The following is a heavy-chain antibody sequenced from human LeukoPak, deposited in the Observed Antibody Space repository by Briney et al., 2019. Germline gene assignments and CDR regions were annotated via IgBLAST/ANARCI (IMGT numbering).Heavy chain of an antibody. CDR1: GGSISSSNYY. CDR2: IFYSGST. Sequence: SETLSLTCTVSGGSISSSNYYWGWIRQPPGKGLEWIASIFYSGSTYYNASLKSRVSISVDTSNNQFSLKLTSVPAADTAVYYCSRSFGGNPPGWYFDLWGRGTLVTVSS. D-gene: IGHD4-23*01. V-gene: IGHV4-39*01. J-gene: IGHJ2*01. CDR3: SRSFGGNPPGWYFDL.